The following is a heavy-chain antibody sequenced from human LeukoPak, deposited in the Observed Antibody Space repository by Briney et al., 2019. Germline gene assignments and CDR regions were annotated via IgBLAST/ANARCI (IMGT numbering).Heavy chain of an antibody. Sequence: GGSLRLSCAASGFTFSSYGMHWVRQAPGKGLEWVAFIRYDGSNKYYADSVKGRFTISRDNSKNTLYLQMNSLRAEDTAVYYCAKDKGYDSSGVDYSGQGTLVTVSS. V-gene: IGHV3-30*02. D-gene: IGHD3-22*01. CDR2: IRYDGSNK. J-gene: IGHJ4*02. CDR3: AKDKGYDSSGVDY. CDR1: GFTFSSYG.